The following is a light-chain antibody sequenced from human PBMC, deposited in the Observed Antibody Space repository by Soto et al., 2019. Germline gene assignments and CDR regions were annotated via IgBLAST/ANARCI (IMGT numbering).Light chain of an antibody. CDR2: AVS. Sequence: EILLTQSPGTLSLSPGQRATLSCRTRETVSEDQLAWYQQKPGQAPRLVIFAVSIRAPGIPDRFSGSGSGTDFTLTINRLERDDFAVYYCQQYGRSRWTFGQGTKVEI. V-gene: IGKV3-20*01. CDR3: QQYGRSRWT. CDR1: ETVSEDQ. J-gene: IGKJ1*01.